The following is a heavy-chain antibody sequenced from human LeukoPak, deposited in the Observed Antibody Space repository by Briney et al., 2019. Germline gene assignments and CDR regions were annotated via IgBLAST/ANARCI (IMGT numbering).Heavy chain of an antibody. CDR3: ARTSSLTPTPSFDY. V-gene: IGHV3-33*01. J-gene: IGHJ4*02. Sequence: PGGSLRLSCAASGFTFSSYAMHWVRQAPGKGLEWVAFIWYDGSNKDYTDSVKGRFTISRDNAKNRLHLQMNSLRAEDTAVYYCARTSSLTPTPSFDYWGQGTLVTVSS. CDR2: IWYDGSNK. D-gene: IGHD2-15*01. CDR1: GFTFSSYA.